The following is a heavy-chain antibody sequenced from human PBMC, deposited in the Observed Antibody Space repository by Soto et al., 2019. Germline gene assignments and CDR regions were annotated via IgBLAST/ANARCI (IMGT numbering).Heavy chain of an antibody. Sequence: GGSLRLSCAASGFTFTRYSMNWVRQAPGKGLEWVSSISSTTNYIYYGDSMKGRFTISRDNAKNSLYLEMNSLRAEDTAVYYCARESGDLTSTIDFWGQGTLVTVSS. CDR3: ARESGDLTSTIDF. V-gene: IGHV3-21*06. D-gene: IGHD3-10*01. CDR2: ISSTTNYI. CDR1: GFTFTRYS. J-gene: IGHJ4*02.